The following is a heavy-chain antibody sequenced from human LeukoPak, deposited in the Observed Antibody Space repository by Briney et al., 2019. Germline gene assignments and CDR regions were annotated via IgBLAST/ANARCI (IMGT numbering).Heavy chain of an antibody. J-gene: IGHJ4*02. V-gene: IGHV1-58*02. CDR3: AAVDSSSSAYQLDY. D-gene: IGHD6-6*01. Sequence: ASVKVSCKASGFTFTSSAMQWVRQARGQRLEWIGWIVVGSGNTNYAQKLQERVTITRDMSTSTAYMELSSLRSEDTAVYYCAAVDSSSSAYQLDYWGQGTLVTVSS. CDR2: IVVGSGNT. CDR1: GFTFTSSA.